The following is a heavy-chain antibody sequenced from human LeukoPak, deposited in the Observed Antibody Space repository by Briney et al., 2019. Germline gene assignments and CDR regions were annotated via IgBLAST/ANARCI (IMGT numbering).Heavy chain of an antibody. CDR2: ISSTSGTI. D-gene: IGHD6-13*01. V-gene: IGHV3-48*01. CDR1: GFTFNSFG. CDR3: ARDLAAGILWFDH. J-gene: IGHJ5*02. Sequence: PGGSLRLSCAASGFTFNSFGMNWVRQAPGKGLEWVSYISSTSGTIYYADSVKGRFTISRDSARTSLYLQMNSLRAEDTAVYYCARDLAAGILWFDHWGQGILVTVSS.